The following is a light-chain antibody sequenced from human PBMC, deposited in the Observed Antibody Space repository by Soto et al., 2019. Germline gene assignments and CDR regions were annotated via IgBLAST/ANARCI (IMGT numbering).Light chain of an antibody. CDR3: IQDYIYPWT. CDR1: QSITTW. J-gene: IGKJ1*01. CDR2: KAT. V-gene: IGKV1-5*03. Sequence: DIQMTQSPSTVSASVRDRVTITSRASQSITTWLAWYQQKPGKAPKLLIYKATNLQSGVPSRFSGSGSGTDFTLTISSLQPEDFATYYCIQDYIYPWTFGQGTKVDIK.